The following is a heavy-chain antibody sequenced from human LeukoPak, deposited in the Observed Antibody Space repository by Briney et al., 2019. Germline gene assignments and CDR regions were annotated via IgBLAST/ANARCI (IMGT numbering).Heavy chain of an antibody. D-gene: IGHD3-3*01. V-gene: IGHV4-4*07. Sequence: SETLSLTCTVSGGSISSYYWSWIRQPAGKGLEWIGRIYTSGSTNYNPSLKSRVTMSVDTSKNQFSLKLSSVTAADTAVYYCARDKGVDYDFWSGYYSRFDYWGQGTLATVSS. CDR2: IYTSGST. CDR3: ARDKGVDYDFWSGYYSRFDY. J-gene: IGHJ4*02. CDR1: GGSISSYY.